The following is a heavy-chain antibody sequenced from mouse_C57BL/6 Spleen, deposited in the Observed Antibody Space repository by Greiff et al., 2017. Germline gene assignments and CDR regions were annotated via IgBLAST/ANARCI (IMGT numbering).Heavy chain of an antibody. J-gene: IGHJ2*01. CDR2: INPSSGYT. D-gene: IGHD1-1*01. V-gene: IGHV1-4*01. CDR1: GYTFTSYT. Sequence: VQLQQSGAELARPGASVKMSCKASGYTFTSYTMHWVKQRPGQGLEWIGYINPSSGYTKYNQKFKDKATLTADKSSSTAYMQLSSRRSEDSAVYYCARATTVVATEDYWGQGTTRTVSA. CDR3: ARATTVVATEDY.